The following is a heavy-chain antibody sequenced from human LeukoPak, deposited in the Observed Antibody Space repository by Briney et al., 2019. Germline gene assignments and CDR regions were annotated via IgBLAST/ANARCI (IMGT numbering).Heavy chain of an antibody. V-gene: IGHV3-21*04. CDR3: AKQGGAAMADVNNWFDP. D-gene: IGHD2-2*01. Sequence: PGGSLRLSCAASGFTFSSYSINWVRQAPGKGLEWVSSISSSSSYIYYADSVKGRFTISRDNAKNSLYLQMNSLRVDDMAFYYCAKQGGAAMADVNNWFDPWGQGTLVTVSS. J-gene: IGHJ5*02. CDR1: GFTFSSYS. CDR2: ISSSSSYI.